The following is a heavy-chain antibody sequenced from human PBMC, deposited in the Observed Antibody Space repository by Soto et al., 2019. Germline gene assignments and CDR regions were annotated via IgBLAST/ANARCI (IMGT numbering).Heavy chain of an antibody. Sequence: EVQLLESGGGLVQPGGSLRLSCAASGFTFSTYAMTWVRQAPGKGLEWVSGISGSDGDTYYADSVKGRFTFSRDNSKNTLYLQMNSLRAEDTAVYYCAIHLHYFDYWGQGTLVTVSS. J-gene: IGHJ4*02. CDR2: ISGSDGDT. V-gene: IGHV3-23*01. CDR1: GFTFSTYA. CDR3: AIHLHYFDY.